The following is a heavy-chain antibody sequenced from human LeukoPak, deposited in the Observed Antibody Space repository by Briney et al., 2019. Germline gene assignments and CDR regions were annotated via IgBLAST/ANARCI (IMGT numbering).Heavy chain of an antibody. Sequence: SVKVSCKASGGTFSSYAISWVRQAPGQGLEWMGGIIPIFGTANYAQKFQGRVTITADKSTSTAYMELSSLRSEDTAVYYCAREGSSGWYADYWGQGTLVTVSS. J-gene: IGHJ4*02. D-gene: IGHD6-19*01. V-gene: IGHV1-69*06. CDR2: IIPIFGTA. CDR1: GGTFSSYA. CDR3: AREGSSGWYADY.